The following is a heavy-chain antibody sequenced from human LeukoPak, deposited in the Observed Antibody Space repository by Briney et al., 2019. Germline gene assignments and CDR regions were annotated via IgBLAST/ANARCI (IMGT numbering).Heavy chain of an antibody. Sequence: QPWGVLRLSCAASGFTFSSYAMSWVRQAPGKGLEWVSVISGSGGSTYYADSVKGRFTISRDNSKNTLYLQMNSLRAEDTAVYYCAKDIGSGWNYYYYGMDVWGQGTTVTVSS. CDR2: ISGSGGST. V-gene: IGHV3-23*01. D-gene: IGHD6-19*01. J-gene: IGHJ6*02. CDR1: GFTFSSYA. CDR3: AKDIGSGWNYYYYGMDV.